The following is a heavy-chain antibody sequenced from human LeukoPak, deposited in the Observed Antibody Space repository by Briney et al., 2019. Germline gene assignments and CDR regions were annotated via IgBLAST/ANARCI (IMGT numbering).Heavy chain of an antibody. V-gene: IGHV3-21*01. CDR3: ARDRAIDIRAYDI. Sequence: GGSLRLSCAASGFAFSGDNMNWVRQAPGKGLEWVSFIGTSGSYIKYADSVKGRFTISRDNAKKSLYLQMNSLRAEDTAMYFCARDRAIDIRAYDIWGQGTMVTVSS. J-gene: IGHJ3*02. D-gene: IGHD5-12*01. CDR1: GFAFSGDN. CDR2: IGTSGSYI.